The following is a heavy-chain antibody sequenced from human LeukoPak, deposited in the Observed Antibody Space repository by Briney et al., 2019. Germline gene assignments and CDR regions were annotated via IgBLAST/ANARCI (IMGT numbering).Heavy chain of an antibody. V-gene: IGHV4-38-2*01. CDR1: GYSISSGYY. CDR2: IYHSGST. D-gene: IGHD5-18*01. J-gene: IGHJ4*02. CDR3: ARPAPRGYSYGYFDY. Sequence: PSETLSLTCAVSGYSISSGYYWGWIRQPPGKGLEWVGNIYHSGSTYYNPSLKSRVTISVDTSKNQFSLQLSSVTAADTAVYYCARPAPRGYSYGYFDYWGQGTLVTVSS.